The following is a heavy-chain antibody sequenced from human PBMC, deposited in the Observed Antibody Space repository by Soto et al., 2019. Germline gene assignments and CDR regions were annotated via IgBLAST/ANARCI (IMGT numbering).Heavy chain of an antibody. J-gene: IGHJ6*03. Sequence: GGSLRLSCAASGFTFSDYWMHWVRQAPGKGLEWVSRIKRDGSTTNYADSVKGRFTISRDNAKNTLYLEMNSLRVEDTADYYCARGAINYYYEEFWGKGPTVTVSS. V-gene: IGHV3-74*01. CDR1: GFTFSDYW. CDR3: ARGAINYYYEEF. CDR2: IKRDGSTT.